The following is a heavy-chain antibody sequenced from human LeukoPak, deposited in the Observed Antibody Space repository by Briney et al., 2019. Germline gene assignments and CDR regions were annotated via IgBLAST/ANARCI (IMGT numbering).Heavy chain of an antibody. CDR2: IVSSGSTT. D-gene: IGHD4-17*01. J-gene: IGHJ4*02. CDR1: GFSFSTYE. CDR3: ARVSPNTVTTLQYFDY. Sequence: PGGSLRLSCAASGFSFSTYEMNWVRQAPGKGLEWVSYIVSSGSTTYYADSVKGRFTISRDNAKNSLYLQMNSLRAEDTGVYYCARVSPNTVTTLQYFDYWGQGALVTVSS. V-gene: IGHV3-48*03.